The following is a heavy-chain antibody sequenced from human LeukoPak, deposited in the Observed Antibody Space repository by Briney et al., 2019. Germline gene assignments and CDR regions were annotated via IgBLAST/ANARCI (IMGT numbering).Heavy chain of an antibody. V-gene: IGHV3-30-3*01. CDR1: GFTFSSYA. D-gene: IGHD2-15*01. J-gene: IGHJ5*02. Sequence: GGSLRLSCAASGFTFSSYAMHWVRQDPGKGLEWVAVISYDGSNKYYADSVKGRFTISRDNSKNTLYLQMNSLRAEDTAVYYCARGHRSVVVVAATPFWFDPWGQGTLVTVSS. CDR2: ISYDGSNK. CDR3: ARGHRSVVVVAATPFWFDP.